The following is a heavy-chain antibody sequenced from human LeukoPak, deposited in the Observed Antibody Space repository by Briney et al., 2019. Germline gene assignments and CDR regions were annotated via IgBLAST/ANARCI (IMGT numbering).Heavy chain of an antibody. CDR3: ARGGSSSPDY. D-gene: IGHD6-6*01. CDR1: GYTFTGYS. J-gene: IGHJ4*02. Sequence: ASVKVSCKASGYTFTGYSIHWVRQAPGQGLEWMGRINPNSDNTYYAEKFQGRVTMTTDTSISTAYMDLSRLTSDVTAVYYCARGGSSSPDYWGQGTLVTVSS. V-gene: IGHV1-2*06. CDR2: INPNSDNT.